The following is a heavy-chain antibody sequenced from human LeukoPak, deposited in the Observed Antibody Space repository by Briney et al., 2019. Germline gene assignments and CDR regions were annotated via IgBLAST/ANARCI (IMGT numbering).Heavy chain of an antibody. CDR2: ISTYYGNT. CDR3: ARVYSTNYYGSGDRPFLFDY. D-gene: IGHD3-10*01. CDR1: GYTFTSYG. Sequence: GASVKVSYKASGYTFTSYGFGWVRQAPGQGLEWMGWISTYYGNTNYAQKLQDRVTMTTDTSTSTAYMELTSLRSDDTAVYYCARVYSTNYYGSGDRPFLFDYWGQGTVVTVSS. J-gene: IGHJ4*02. V-gene: IGHV1-18*01.